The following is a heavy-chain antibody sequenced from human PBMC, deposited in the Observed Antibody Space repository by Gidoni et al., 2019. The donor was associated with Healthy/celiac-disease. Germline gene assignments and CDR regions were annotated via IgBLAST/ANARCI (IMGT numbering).Heavy chain of an antibody. CDR2: IKQNGSEK. D-gene: IGHD6-19*01. J-gene: IGHJ4*02. CDR3: ANLAVADDDFDY. V-gene: IGHV3-7*05. Sequence: EVQLVESGGGLVQPGGSLRLSCAASGFPFGSYGVSWVRQAQGKGLGWVANIKQNGSEKYYVDSVKGRFTISRDNAKNSLYLQMNSLRAEDTAVYYCANLAVADDDFDYWGQGTLVTVSS. CDR1: GFPFGSYG.